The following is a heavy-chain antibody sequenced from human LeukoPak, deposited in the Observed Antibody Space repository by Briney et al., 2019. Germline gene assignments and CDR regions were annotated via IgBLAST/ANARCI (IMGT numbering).Heavy chain of an antibody. V-gene: IGHV4-34*01. Sequence: PSETLSLTCAVYGGSFSGYYWSWLRHPPGKGLEWIGEINHSGSNNYNPSLRGRVTMSLDESKNHLSLTLTSVTAADTAIYYCSRESGPYSPFGHWGQGILVTVTT. CDR2: INHSGSN. D-gene: IGHD1-26*01. CDR1: GGSFSGYY. J-gene: IGHJ4*02. CDR3: SRESGPYSPFGH.